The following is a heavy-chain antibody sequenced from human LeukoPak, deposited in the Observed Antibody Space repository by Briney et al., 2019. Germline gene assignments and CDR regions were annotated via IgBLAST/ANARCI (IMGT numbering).Heavy chain of an antibody. CDR1: GFTFSSYG. CDR2: IRYDGSNK. D-gene: IGHD3-10*01. V-gene: IGHV3-30*02. Sequence: GGSLRLSCAASGFTFSSYGMHWVRQAPGKGLEWVAFIRYDGSNKYYADSVKGRFTISRDNSKNTLYLQMNSLRAEDTAVHYCAKEEWFGELLAYWGQGTLVTVSS. CDR3: AKEEWFGELLAY. J-gene: IGHJ4*02.